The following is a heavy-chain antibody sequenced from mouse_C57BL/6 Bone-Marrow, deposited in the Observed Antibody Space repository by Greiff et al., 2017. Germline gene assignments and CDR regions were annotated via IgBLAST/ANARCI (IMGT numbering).Heavy chain of an antibody. Sequence: EVKLVESGGGLVKPGGSLQLSCAASGFTFSDYGLHWVRQAPEKGLEWVAYISSGSSTIYYADTVKGRFTISRDNAKNTLFLQIASLRSEDTAMYYFARRTGTGGAWFAYWCQGTLVTVSA. D-gene: IGHD4-1*01. CDR3: ARRTGTGGAWFAY. CDR1: GFTFSDYG. J-gene: IGHJ3*01. CDR2: ISSGSSTI. V-gene: IGHV5-17*01.